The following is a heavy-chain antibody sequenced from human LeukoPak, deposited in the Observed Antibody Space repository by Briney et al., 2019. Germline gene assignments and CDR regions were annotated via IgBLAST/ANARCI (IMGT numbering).Heavy chain of an antibody. Sequence: SGGSLRLSCVASGFTFSNYAMSWVRQAPGKGLEWIAALNGGRTFFQDSVRGRFTTSRDNSKNTLYLQMNSLRAEDTAVYYCAKGQLFVLGYWGQGTLVTVSS. D-gene: IGHD5-18*01. J-gene: IGHJ4*02. CDR3: AKGQLFVLGY. V-gene: IGHV3-23*01. CDR2: LNGGRT. CDR1: GFTFSNYA.